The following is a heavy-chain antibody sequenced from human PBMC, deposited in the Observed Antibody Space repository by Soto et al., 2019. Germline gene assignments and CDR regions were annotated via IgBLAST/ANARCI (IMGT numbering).Heavy chain of an antibody. CDR3: AKDRSGFGDLLDY. J-gene: IGHJ4*02. V-gene: IGHV3-23*01. Sequence: EVQLLESGGGLVQPGGSLRLSCAASGFTFSSYAMSWVRQAPGKGLEWVSAISGSGGSTYYADSVKGRFTISRDNSKNPLYLQMNSLRDEDKAVYYCAKDRSGFGDLLDYWGQGTLVTVSS. CDR1: GFTFSSYA. CDR2: ISGSGGST. D-gene: IGHD3-10*01.